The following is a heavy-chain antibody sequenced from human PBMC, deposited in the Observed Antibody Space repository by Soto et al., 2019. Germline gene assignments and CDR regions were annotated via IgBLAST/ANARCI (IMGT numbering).Heavy chain of an antibody. V-gene: IGHV4-59*01. CDR1: GGSLSGYY. J-gene: IGHJ5*02. CDR3: ARPVYSSKWTGRWLDR. D-gene: IGHD6-13*01. Sequence: SETLSLTCTVSGGSLSGYYWTWIRQPPGKGLEWIGYIYHNGGTSYNPSLKSRVSISLDRSRNQFSLKLTSVTAADTAMYYCARPVYSSKWTGRWLDRLAQGTLVTVFS. CDR2: IYHNGGT.